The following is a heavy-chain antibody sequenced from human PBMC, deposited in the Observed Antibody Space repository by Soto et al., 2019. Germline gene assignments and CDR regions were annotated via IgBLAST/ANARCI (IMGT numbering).Heavy chain of an antibody. CDR3: AKASVGRYCSGGSCYYFDY. D-gene: IGHD2-15*01. V-gene: IGHV3-9*01. J-gene: IGHJ4*02. CDR1: GFTFDDYA. Sequence: PGGSLRLSCAASGFTFDDYAMHWVRQAPGKGLEWVSGISWNSGSIGYADSVKGRFTISRDNAKNSLYLQMNSLRAEDTALYYCAKASVGRYCSGGSCYYFDYWGQGTLVTVSS. CDR2: ISWNSGSI.